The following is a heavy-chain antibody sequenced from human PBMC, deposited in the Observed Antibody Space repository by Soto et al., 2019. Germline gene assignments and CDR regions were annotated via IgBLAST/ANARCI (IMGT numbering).Heavy chain of an antibody. V-gene: IGHV4-4*02. D-gene: IGHD4-17*01. Sequence: LSLTCAVSGGSVSSGNWWSWVRQPPGKGLEWIGEIHHSGNTFYNSSLKSRVTFSLDKSKNHFSLSLTSVTAADTAVYYCARLYVEFGGRIHFDFWGQGILVTVSS. CDR1: GGSVSSGNW. CDR2: IHHSGNT. J-gene: IGHJ4*02. CDR3: ARLYVEFGGRIHFDF.